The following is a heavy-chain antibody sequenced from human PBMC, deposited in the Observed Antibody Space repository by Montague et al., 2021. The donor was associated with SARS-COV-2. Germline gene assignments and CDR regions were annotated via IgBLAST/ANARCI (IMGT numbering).Heavy chain of an antibody. CDR2: IYYSGST. CDR1: GGSISNYY. Sequence: SETRSLTCTVSGGSISNYYWSWIRQPPGKGLEWIGHIYYSGSTNYNPSLKGRVTISVDTSKSQFSLKLSSVTAADTAVYYCARVQRGYYYGLGVSAHFDYWGQGTLVTVSS. CDR3: ARVQRGYYYGLGVSAHFDY. D-gene: IGHD3-10*01. J-gene: IGHJ4*02. V-gene: IGHV4-59*01.